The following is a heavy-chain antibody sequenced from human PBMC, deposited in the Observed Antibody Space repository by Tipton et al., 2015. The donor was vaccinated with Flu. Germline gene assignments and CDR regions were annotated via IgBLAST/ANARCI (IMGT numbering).Heavy chain of an antibody. CDR1: GYIFTFYY. J-gene: IGHJ4*02. CDR2: INPSGAST. D-gene: IGHD1-26*01. Sequence: QLVQSGAEVKKPGAPVTVSCRASGYIFTFYYVHWVRQAPGQGLEWMGIINPSGASTSYGKKFRGRVTMTRDTSTSTVYLELSSLRSEDTAVYYCARDGRILGATTIDYWGQGTLVTVSS. CDR3: ARDGRILGATTIDY. V-gene: IGHV1-46*01.